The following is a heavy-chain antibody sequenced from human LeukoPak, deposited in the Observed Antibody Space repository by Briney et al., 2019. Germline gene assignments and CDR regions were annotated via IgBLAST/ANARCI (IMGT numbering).Heavy chain of an antibody. D-gene: IGHD6-19*01. V-gene: IGHV3-30*04. Sequence: GRSLRLSCAASGFTFSSYAMHWVRQAPGKGLEWVAVLSYDGNNKYYADSVKGRFTISRDNAENSLYLQMNSLRAEDTAVYYCARERAVAGTLNFDYWGQGTLVTVSS. CDR2: LSYDGNNK. J-gene: IGHJ4*02. CDR3: ARERAVAGTLNFDY. CDR1: GFTFSSYA.